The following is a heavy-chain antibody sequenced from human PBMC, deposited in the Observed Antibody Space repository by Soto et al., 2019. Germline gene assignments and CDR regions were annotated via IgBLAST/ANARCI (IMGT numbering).Heavy chain of an antibody. D-gene: IGHD6-6*01. J-gene: IGHJ4*02. CDR2: ISYDGSNK. CDR3: AKDLSSSFDY. CDR1: VFTFISYG. V-gene: IGHV3-30*18. Sequence: GWSLRLSCASSVFTFISYGMHWVRQAPGKGLEWVAVISYDGSNKYYADSVKGRFTISRDNSKNTLYLQMNSLRAEDTAVYYCAKDLSSSFDYWGQGTLVTVSS.